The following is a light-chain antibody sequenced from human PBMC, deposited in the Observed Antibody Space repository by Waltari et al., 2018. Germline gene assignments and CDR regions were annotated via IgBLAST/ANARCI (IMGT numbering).Light chain of an antibody. J-gene: IGLJ3*02. CDR2: GSS. CDR3: QSYDTSLSVV. V-gene: IGLV1-40*01. Sequence: SVLTQPPSVSGAPGQRVTISCTGSGSNIGAGYAVPWYQQLPRAAPKLLIYGSSTRPLGVPDRFFGSTSGTSASLAITGLQAEDEADYYCQSYDTSLSVVFGGGTKLTVL. CDR1: GSNIGAGYA.